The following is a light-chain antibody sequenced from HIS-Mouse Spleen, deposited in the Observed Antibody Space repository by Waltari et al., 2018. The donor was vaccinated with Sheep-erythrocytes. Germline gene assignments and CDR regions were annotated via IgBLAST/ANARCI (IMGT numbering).Light chain of an antibody. CDR3: CSYAGSYNHV. V-gene: IGLV2-11*01. CDR1: SSDVGGYNY. CDR2: DVS. Sequence: QSALTRPRSVSGSPGPSVAIPCTGTSSDVGGYNYVSWYQQHPGKAPKLMIYDVSKRPSGVPDRFSGSKSGNTASLTISGLQAEDEADYYCCSYAGSYNHVFATGTKVTVL. J-gene: IGLJ1*01.